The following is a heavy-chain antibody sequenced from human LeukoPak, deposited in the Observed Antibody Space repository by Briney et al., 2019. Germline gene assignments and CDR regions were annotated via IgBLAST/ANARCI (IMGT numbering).Heavy chain of an antibody. CDR3: ARDKDIVVVPAAIGRNWFDP. CDR1: GGSISSSSYY. Sequence: PSETLSLTCTVSGGSISSSSYYWGWIRQPAGKGLEWIGRIYTSGSTNYNPSLKSRVTMSVDTSKNQFSLKLSSVTAADTAVYYCARDKDIVVVPAAIGRNWFDPWGQGTLVTVSS. D-gene: IGHD2-2*02. J-gene: IGHJ5*02. CDR2: IYTSGST. V-gene: IGHV4-61*02.